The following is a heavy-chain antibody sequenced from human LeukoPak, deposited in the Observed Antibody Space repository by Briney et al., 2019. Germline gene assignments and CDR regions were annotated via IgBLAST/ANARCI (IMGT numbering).Heavy chain of an antibody. CDR3: AREMGLDYDIFVNYGMDV. Sequence: GGSLRLSCAASGFTFSSYNMNCVRQAPGKGLEWVSSISSSSSYIYYADSVKGRFTIYRDNAKNSLYLQMNRLRAEDTAVYYCAREMGLDYDIFVNYGMDVWGKGTTVSVSS. J-gene: IGHJ6*04. CDR1: GFTFSSYN. V-gene: IGHV3-21*01. CDR2: ISSSSSYI. D-gene: IGHD3-9*01.